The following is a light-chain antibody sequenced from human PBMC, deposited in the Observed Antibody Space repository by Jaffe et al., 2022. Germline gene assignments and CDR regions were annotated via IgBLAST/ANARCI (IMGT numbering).Light chain of an antibody. CDR1: TSNIGAGYG. V-gene: IGLV1-40*01. CDR2: ANI. CDR3: QSYDIGLSGVV. Sequence: QSVLTQPPSVSGAPGQRVTVSCTGNTSNIGAGYGVHWYRQLPGTAPKLLIYANINRPSGVPDRISGSKSGTSASLAITGLQAEDEADYYCQSYDIGLSGVVFGEGTKLTVL. J-gene: IGLJ2*01.